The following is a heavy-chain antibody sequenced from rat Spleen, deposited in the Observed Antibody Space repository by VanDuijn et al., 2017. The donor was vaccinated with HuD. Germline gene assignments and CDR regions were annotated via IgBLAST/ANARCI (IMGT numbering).Heavy chain of an antibody. CDR3: ATQVYDGTYYYGWFAH. CDR2: IIYDGSRT. D-gene: IGHD1-12*02. J-gene: IGHJ3*01. V-gene: IGHV5S10*01. Sequence: EVQLVESGGGLVQPGRSLKLSCAASGFTFSDYNMAWVRQAPKKGLEWVATIIYDGSRTYYRDSVKGRFTISRDNAKSTLYVQMDSLRSEDTATYYCATQVYDGTYYYGWFAHWGQGTLVTVSS. CDR1: GFTFSDYN.